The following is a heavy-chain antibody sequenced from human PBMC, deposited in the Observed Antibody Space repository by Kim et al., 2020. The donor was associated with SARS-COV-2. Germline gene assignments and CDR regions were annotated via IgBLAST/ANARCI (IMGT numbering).Heavy chain of an antibody. CDR2: ISYDERNK. V-gene: IGHV3-30*04. Sequence: GGSLRLSCAASGFTFNTYAMHWVRQAPGKGLEWVAVISYDERNKYHTDSVKGRFTISRDNSKNTLYLQMNSLRPEDTAVYYCARGGGANWLGQTFDFWGQGPWSPPPQ. CDR1: GFTFNTYA. D-gene: IGHD1-1*01. CDR3: ARGGGANWLGQTFDF. J-gene: IGHJ4*02.